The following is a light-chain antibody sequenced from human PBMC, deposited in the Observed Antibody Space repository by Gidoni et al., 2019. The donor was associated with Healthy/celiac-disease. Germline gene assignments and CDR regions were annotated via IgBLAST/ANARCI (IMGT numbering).Light chain of an antibody. Sequence: EIVLTQSPATMSLSPGDRATLSCRASQSVSSHLGWYQQKPGQCPRLLIYDGSNRATGIPARFSGSGSGTDFTLTISSLEPEDFAVYYCQQRSNWPLPYTFGQXTKLEIK. CDR1: QSVSSH. J-gene: IGKJ2*01. CDR2: DGS. CDR3: QQRSNWPLPYT. V-gene: IGKV3-11*01.